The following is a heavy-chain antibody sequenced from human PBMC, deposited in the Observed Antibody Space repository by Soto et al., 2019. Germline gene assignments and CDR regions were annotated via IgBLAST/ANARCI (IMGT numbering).Heavy chain of an antibody. CDR3: ARDYREWLVFDY. CDR2: INAGNGNT. CDR1: GYTFTSYA. Sequence: ASVKVSCKASGYTFTSYAMHWVRQAPGQRLEWMGWINAGNGNTKYSQKFQGRVTITRDTSASTAYMEPSSLRSEDTAVYYCARDYREWLVFDYWGQGTLVTVSS. J-gene: IGHJ4*02. D-gene: IGHD6-19*01. V-gene: IGHV1-3*01.